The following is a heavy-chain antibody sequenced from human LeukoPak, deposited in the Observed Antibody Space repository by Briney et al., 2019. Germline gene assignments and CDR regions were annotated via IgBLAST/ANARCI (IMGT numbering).Heavy chain of an antibody. J-gene: IGHJ4*02. CDR2: ITANGDRT. CDR1: GFTFRSFA. CDR3: AKDQYSSGWYFDY. Sequence: PGGSLRLSCVGSGFTFRSFAVTWVRQAPGKGLDWVSSITANGDRTYYADSVKGRFTISRDNSKNTLSLQMSSLRAEDTALYYCAKDQYSSGWYFDYWGQGTLVTVSS. V-gene: IGHV3-23*01. D-gene: IGHD6-19*01.